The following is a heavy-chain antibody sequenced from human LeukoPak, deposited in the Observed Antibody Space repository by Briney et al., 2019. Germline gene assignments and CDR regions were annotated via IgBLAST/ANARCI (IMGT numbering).Heavy chain of an antibody. Sequence: AETLSLTCTVSGGSISSGSYYWSWIRQPAGKGLEWIGRIYISGSTNYNPSLKSRVTMSVDTSKNQFSLKLSSVTAADTAVYYCARGNVLRFSEYMDVWGKGTTVTVSS. J-gene: IGHJ6*03. D-gene: IGHD3-3*01. CDR1: GGSISSGSYY. CDR3: ARGNVLRFSEYMDV. CDR2: IYISGST. V-gene: IGHV4-61*10.